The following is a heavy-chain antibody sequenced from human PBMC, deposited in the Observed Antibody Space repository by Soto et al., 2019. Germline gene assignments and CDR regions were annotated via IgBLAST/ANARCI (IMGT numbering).Heavy chain of an antibody. Sequence: QVQLVESGGGVVQPGRSLRLSCAASGFTFSSYGMHWVRQAPGKGPEWVAVISYDGSNKYYADSVKGRFTISRDNSKNTLYLQMNSLRAEDTAVYYCAKDTDGYNASPDYWGQGTLVTVSS. CDR2: ISYDGSNK. V-gene: IGHV3-30*18. D-gene: IGHD5-12*01. CDR1: GFTFSSYG. CDR3: AKDTDGYNASPDY. J-gene: IGHJ4*02.